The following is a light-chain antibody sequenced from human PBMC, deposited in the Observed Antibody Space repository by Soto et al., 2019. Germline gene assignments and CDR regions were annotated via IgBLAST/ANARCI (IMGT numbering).Light chain of an antibody. CDR1: QSVSSY. J-gene: IGKJ2*01. V-gene: IGKV3-11*01. CDR3: QQRSNWPMYT. CDR2: DAS. Sequence: EIVLTQSPATLSLSPGERATLSCRASQSVSSYLAWYQQKPGQAPRLLIYDASNRATGIPARFSGSGSGTDFSLTISSLGPEDFAVYYCQQRSNWPMYTFGQGTKPEIK.